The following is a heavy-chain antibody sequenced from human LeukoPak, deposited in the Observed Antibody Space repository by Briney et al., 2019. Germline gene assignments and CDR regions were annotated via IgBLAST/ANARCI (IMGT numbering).Heavy chain of an antibody. CDR3: ARVRSGCSSTSCYGDFDY. CDR2: IIPIFGTA. Sequence: SVKVSCKASGGTFSSYAISWVRQAPGQGLEWMGGIIPIFGTANYAQKFQGRVTITAGESTSTAYMELSSLRSEDTAVYYCARVRSGCSSTSCYGDFDYWGQGTLVTVSS. D-gene: IGHD2-2*01. J-gene: IGHJ4*02. CDR1: GGTFSSYA. V-gene: IGHV1-69*01.